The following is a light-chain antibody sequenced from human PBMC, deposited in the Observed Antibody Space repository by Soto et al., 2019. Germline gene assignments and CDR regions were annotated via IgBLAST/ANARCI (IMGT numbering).Light chain of an antibody. Sequence: QSVLTQPASVSGSPGQSITISCTGTNSDVGTHNLVSWYQQHPGKAPKLIIYEVTNRPSGVSNRFSGSKSGNTASLTISGLQAEDEADYYCSSYTTSSTRVFGTGTKVTVL. CDR1: NSDVGTHNL. J-gene: IGLJ1*01. CDR2: EVT. V-gene: IGLV2-14*02. CDR3: SSYTTSSTRV.